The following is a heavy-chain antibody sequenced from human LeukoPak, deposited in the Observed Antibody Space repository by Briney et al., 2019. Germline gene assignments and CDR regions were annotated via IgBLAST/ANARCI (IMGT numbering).Heavy chain of an antibody. CDR3: ARGLVGYFDY. D-gene: IGHD3-3*01. Sequence: PGGSLRLSCAASGFTFSSYAMHWVRQAPGKGLEWVAVISYDGSNKYYADSVKGRFTISRDNSKNTLYLQMNSLRAEDTAVYYCARGLVGYFDYWGQGTLVTVSS. CDR1: GFTFSSYA. V-gene: IGHV3-30-3*01. CDR2: ISYDGSNK. J-gene: IGHJ4*02.